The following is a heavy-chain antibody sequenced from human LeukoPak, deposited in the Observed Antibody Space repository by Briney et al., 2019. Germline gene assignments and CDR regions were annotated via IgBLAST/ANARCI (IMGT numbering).Heavy chain of an antibody. D-gene: IGHD2-2*02. J-gene: IGHJ3*02. V-gene: IGHV1-69*04. CDR2: IIPILGIA. Sequence: SVKVSCKASGGTFSSYAISWVRQAPGQGLEWMGRIIPILGIANYAQKFQGRVTMTRNTSISTAYMELSSLRSEDTAVYYCARSRIVVVPAAIRTYSGSYDAFDIWGQGTMATVSS. CDR3: ARSRIVVVPAAIRTYSGSYDAFDI. CDR1: GGTFSSYA.